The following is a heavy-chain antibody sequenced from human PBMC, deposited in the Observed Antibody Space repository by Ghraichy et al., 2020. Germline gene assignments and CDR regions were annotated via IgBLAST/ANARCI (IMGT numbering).Heavy chain of an antibody. Sequence: GGSLRLSCAASGFTFDDYAMHWVRQAPGKGLEWVSGISWNSGSIGYADSVKGRFTISRDNAKNSLYLQMNSLRAEDTALYYCAKAGRSSSWPYYYYYYGMDVWGQGTTVTVSS. CDR3: AKAGRSSSWPYYYYYYGMDV. J-gene: IGHJ6*02. CDR1: GFTFDDYA. V-gene: IGHV3-9*01. CDR2: ISWNSGSI. D-gene: IGHD6-13*01.